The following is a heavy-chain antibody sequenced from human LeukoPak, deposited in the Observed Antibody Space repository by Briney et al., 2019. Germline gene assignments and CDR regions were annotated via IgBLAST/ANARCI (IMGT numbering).Heavy chain of an antibody. CDR1: GGTFSSYA. Sequence: GSSVKVSCKASGGTFSSYAISWVRQAPGQGLEWMGGIIPIFGTANYAQKFQGRVTITADESTSTAYMELSSLRSEDTAVYYCARDGYCSSTSCYSLSWFDPWGQGTLVIVSS. J-gene: IGHJ5*02. CDR2: IIPIFGTA. CDR3: ARDGYCSSTSCYSLSWFDP. D-gene: IGHD2-2*02. V-gene: IGHV1-69*01.